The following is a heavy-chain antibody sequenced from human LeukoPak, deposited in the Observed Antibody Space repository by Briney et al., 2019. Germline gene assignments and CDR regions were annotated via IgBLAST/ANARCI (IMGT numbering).Heavy chain of an antibody. Sequence: SGGSLRLSCAASGFTFSSYGMHWVRQAPGKGLEWVAFIRYDGSNKYYADSVQGRFTISRDNSKKTLYLQMNSLRAEDTAVYYCAKDPAARPLRLITDDALDIWGQGTMVTVSS. V-gene: IGHV3-30*02. J-gene: IGHJ3*02. D-gene: IGHD2-21*02. CDR1: GFTFSSYG. CDR3: AKDPAARPLRLITDDALDI. CDR2: IRYDGSNK.